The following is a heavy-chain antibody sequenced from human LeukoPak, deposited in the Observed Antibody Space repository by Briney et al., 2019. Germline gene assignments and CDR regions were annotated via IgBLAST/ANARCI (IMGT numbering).Heavy chain of an antibody. CDR3: ARLQYCSGTSCYWFDP. D-gene: IGHD2-2*01. Sequence: SETLSLTCDVSGGSISSGLYSWSWIRQPLGKGLVWIGYIYHTGSTYYNPSLKRRVTISVDTSKNQFSLRLSSVTAADTAVYYCARLQYCSGTSCYWFDPWGQGTLVTVSS. CDR2: IYHTGST. J-gene: IGHJ5*02. V-gene: IGHV4-30-2*01. CDR1: GGSISSGLYS.